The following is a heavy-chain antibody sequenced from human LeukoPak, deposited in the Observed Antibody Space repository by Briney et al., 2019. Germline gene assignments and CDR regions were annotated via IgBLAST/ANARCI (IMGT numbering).Heavy chain of an antibody. CDR2: ISGGGANT. D-gene: IGHD6-19*01. Sequence: GGSLRLSCAASGFTFSSYAMSWVRQAPGKGLEWVSAISGGGANTYYADSVKGRFTISRDNSKNTLYLQMNSLRAEDTAVYYCAKDGGGWYTSGWYYFDYWGRGTLVTVSS. CDR3: AKDGGGWYTSGWYYFDY. J-gene: IGHJ4*02. CDR1: GFTFSSYA. V-gene: IGHV3-23*01.